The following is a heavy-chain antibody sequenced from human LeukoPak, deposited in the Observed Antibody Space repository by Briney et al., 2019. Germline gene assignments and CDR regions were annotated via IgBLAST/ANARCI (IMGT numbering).Heavy chain of an antibody. J-gene: IGHJ4*02. CDR1: GGSFSGYY. CDR2: INHSGST. V-gene: IGHV4-34*01. Sequence: SETLSLTCAVYGGSFSGYYWSWIRQPPGKGLEWIGEINHSGSTNYNPSLKSRVTISVDTSKNQFSLKLSSVTAADTAVYYCARGLAYDSSGYCIDYWGQGILVTVSS. CDR3: ARGLAYDSSGYCIDY. D-gene: IGHD3-22*01.